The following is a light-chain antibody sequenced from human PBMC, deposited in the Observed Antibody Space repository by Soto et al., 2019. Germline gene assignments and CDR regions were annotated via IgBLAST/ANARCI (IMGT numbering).Light chain of an antibody. CDR2: GAS. CDR1: QSVSSSY. CDR3: QHPAWT. V-gene: IGKV3-20*01. Sequence: EIVLTQSPGTLSLSPGERATLSCRASQSVSSSYLAWYQQKPGQAPRLLIYGASSRATGIPDRFSGSGSGTDFTLTISRLEPEDFAVYYCQHPAWTFGQGTQVEIK. J-gene: IGKJ1*01.